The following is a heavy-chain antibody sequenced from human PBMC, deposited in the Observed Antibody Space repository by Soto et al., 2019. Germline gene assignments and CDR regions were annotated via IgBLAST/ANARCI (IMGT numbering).Heavy chain of an antibody. D-gene: IGHD2-21*01. CDR2: IGTSDNNI. CDR1: GFTFTSYE. Sequence: GGSLRLSCAASGFTFTSYEFNWVRQAPGKGLEWISYIGTSDNNIYYADSVKGRFTVSRDNARNSLYLQMNSLRAEDTAIYYCAREELNCGGDCFAFWGQGALVTVSS. CDR3: AREELNCGGDCFAF. V-gene: IGHV3-48*03. J-gene: IGHJ4*02.